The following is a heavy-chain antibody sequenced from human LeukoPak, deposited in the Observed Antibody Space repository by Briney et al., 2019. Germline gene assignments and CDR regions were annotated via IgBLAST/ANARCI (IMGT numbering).Heavy chain of an antibody. CDR2: IFHSGST. D-gene: IGHD5-24*01. V-gene: IGHV4-4*02. J-gene: IGHJ4*02. Sequence: SETLSLTCAVSGGSISSNNWRSCVRRPPGEGLEFIGEIFHSGSTIYTPSLKSRVTISVDKSKNTFSLNLMSVTAADTAVYYCARDRDGGGNYFDYWGQGSLVTVSS. CDR3: ARDRDGGGNYFDY. CDR1: GGSISSNNW.